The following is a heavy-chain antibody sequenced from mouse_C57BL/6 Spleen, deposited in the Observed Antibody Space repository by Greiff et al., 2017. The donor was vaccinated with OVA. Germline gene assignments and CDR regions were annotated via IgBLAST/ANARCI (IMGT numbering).Heavy chain of an antibody. CDR2: ISYDGSN. D-gene: IGHD4-1*01. J-gene: IGHJ1*03. V-gene: IGHV3-6*01. CDR1: GYSITSGYY. Sequence: VQLKESGPGLVKPSQSLSLTCSVTGYSITSGYYWNWIRQFPGNKLEWMGYISYDGSNNYNPSLKNRISITRDTSKNQFFLKLNSVTTEDTATYHCARGWDGYFDVWGTGTTVTVSS. CDR3: ARGWDGYFDV.